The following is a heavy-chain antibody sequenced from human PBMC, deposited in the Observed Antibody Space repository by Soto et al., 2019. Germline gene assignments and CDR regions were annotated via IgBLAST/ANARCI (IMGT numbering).Heavy chain of an antibody. Sequence: QVQLVQSGAEVKKPGASVKVSCKASGYTFTGYYMHWVRQAPGQGLEWMGWINPNSGGTNYAQKFQGWGTMTRDTSISTAYMELSRLRSDDTAVYYCGTYYDILTGPYGMDVWGQGTTVTVSS. CDR3: GTYYDILTGPYGMDV. V-gene: IGHV1-2*04. CDR2: INPNSGGT. CDR1: GYTFTGYY. D-gene: IGHD3-9*01. J-gene: IGHJ6*02.